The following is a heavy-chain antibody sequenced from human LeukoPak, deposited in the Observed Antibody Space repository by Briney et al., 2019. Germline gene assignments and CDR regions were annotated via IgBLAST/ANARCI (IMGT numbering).Heavy chain of an antibody. D-gene: IGHD4-23*01. CDR1: EFTFSDYY. CDR2: ISGTGNTI. CDR3: ARDGSYGGNSKGYYYYMDV. V-gene: IGHV3-11*04. Sequence: PGGSLRLSCAASEFTFSDYYMSWIRQAPGKGLEWVSYISGTGNTIYYTDSVKGRFTISRDNAKNSLFLQMNSLRAEDTAVYYCARDGSYGGNSKGYYYYMDVWGKGTTVTVSS. J-gene: IGHJ6*03.